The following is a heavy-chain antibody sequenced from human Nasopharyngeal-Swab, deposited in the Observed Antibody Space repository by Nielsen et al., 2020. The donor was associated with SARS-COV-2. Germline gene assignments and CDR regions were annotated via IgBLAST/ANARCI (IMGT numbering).Heavy chain of an antibody. CDR1: GFTFSSYA. J-gene: IGHJ4*02. CDR2: ISYDGSNK. Sequence: GESLKISCAASGFTFSSYAMHWVRQAPGKGLEWVAVISYDGSNKYYADSVKGRFTISRDNSKNTLYLQMNSLRAEDTAVYYCARGLRLAYCSGGSCYSDYWGQGTLVTVSS. CDR3: ARGLRLAYCSGGSCYSDY. V-gene: IGHV3-30-3*01. D-gene: IGHD2-15*01.